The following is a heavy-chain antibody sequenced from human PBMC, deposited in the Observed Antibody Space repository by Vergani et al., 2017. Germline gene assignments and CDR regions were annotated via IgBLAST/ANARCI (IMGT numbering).Heavy chain of an antibody. V-gene: IGHV4-39*01. CDR2: IYHSGGA. CDR1: GGSITRSCYY. CDR3: ARNGRPVWNYGSGSPMNWFDP. Sequence: QLHLQESGPGLVKPSETLSLTCTVSGGSITRSCYYWGWIRQPPRKGLDWIGNIYHSGGAYYNPSLKRRVTISVDTSKNQFSLKLSSVTAADTAVYYCARNGRPVWNYGSGSPMNWFDPWGQGTLVTVSS. J-gene: IGHJ5*02. D-gene: IGHD3-10*01.